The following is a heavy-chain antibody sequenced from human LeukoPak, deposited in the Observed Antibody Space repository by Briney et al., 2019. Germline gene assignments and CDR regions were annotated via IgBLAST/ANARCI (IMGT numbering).Heavy chain of an antibody. CDR3: ARDGYDMLGYYYGMDV. D-gene: IGHD3-9*01. J-gene: IGHJ6*02. CDR1: GFTVSSNY. V-gene: IGHV3-66*01. CDR2: IYSGGST. Sequence: GGSLRLSCAASGFTVSSNYMSWVRQAPGKGLEWVSVIYSGGSTYYADSVKGRFTISRDNSKNTLYLQMNSLRAEDTAVYYCARDGYDMLGYYYGMDVWGQGTTVTVSS.